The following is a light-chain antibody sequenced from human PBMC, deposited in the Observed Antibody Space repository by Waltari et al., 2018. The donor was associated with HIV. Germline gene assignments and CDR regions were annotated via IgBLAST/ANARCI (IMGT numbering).Light chain of an antibody. V-gene: IGLV3-25*03. CDR1: ALPRQS. Sequence: SYELAQPPSVSVSPGQTARLTCSGDALPRQSVSWYQQKPGQAPIVVIYKEAVRPSGIPERFSGFISGTTATLTISAVQAEDEADYYCQSADITGTLGVFGGGTRLTV. CDR3: QSADITGTLGV. CDR2: KEA. J-gene: IGLJ2*01.